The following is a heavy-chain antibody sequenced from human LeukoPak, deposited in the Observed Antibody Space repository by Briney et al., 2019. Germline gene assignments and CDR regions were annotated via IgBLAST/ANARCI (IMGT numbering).Heavy chain of an antibody. CDR3: ARDLPVGATPYNWFDP. D-gene: IGHD1-26*01. J-gene: IGHJ5*02. CDR1: GGSISGYY. CDR2: IYYSGST. Sequence: SETLSLTCTVSGGSISGYYWSWIRLPPGKGLEWIGYIYYSGSTKYNPSLKSRVTISVDTSKNQFSLKLTSVTAADTAAYYCARDLPVGATPYNWFDPWGQGTLVAVSS. V-gene: IGHV4-59*01.